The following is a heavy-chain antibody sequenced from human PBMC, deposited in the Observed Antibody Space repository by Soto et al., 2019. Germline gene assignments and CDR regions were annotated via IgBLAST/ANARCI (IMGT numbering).Heavy chain of an antibody. CDR2: INANNGGT. J-gene: IGHJ5*02. V-gene: IGHV1-2*02. Sequence: ASVKVSCKASGYTFTGYYMHWVRQAPGQGLEWMGWINANNGGTNYSQKFQGRVTMTRDTSTSTAYMELSSLRSEDTAVYYCARSIVVVTATLGFDPWGQGTLVTVSS. CDR3: ARSIVVVTATLGFDP. CDR1: GYTFTGYY. D-gene: IGHD2-21*02.